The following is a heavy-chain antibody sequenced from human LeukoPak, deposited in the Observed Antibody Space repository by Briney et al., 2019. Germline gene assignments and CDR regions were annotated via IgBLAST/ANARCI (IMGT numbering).Heavy chain of an antibody. CDR3: ARGLYYDFWSGYYHTMKYYYGMDV. J-gene: IGHJ6*02. D-gene: IGHD3-3*01. Sequence: PGGSLRLSCAASGFTFSSSWMTWVRQAPGKGLEWVANIKQDGSEKYYVDSVKGRFTISRDNAKNSLYLQMNSLRAEDTAVYYCARGLYYDFWSGYYHTMKYYYGMDVWGQGTTVTVSS. CDR2: IKQDGSEK. V-gene: IGHV3-7*03. CDR1: GFTFSSSW.